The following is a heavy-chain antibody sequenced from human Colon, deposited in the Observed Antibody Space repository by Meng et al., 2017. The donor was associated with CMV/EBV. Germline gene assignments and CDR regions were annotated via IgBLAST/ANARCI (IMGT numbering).Heavy chain of an antibody. CDR3: ARDLIAGYSSSCPGY. D-gene: IGHD6-13*01. J-gene: IGHJ4*02. Sequence: ASVKVSCKTSGYTFTGYYVHWVRQAPGQGLEWMGWINPNSGGTNYAQKFQGRVTMTRDTPISTAYMELSSLRSDDTAVYFCARDLIAGYSSSCPGYWGQGTLVTVSS. V-gene: IGHV1-2*02. CDR2: INPNSGGT. CDR1: GYTFTGYY.